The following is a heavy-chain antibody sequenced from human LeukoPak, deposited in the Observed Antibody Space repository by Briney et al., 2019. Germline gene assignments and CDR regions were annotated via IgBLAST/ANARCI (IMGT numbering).Heavy chain of an antibody. V-gene: IGHV3-69-1*01. CDR3: ARAQTLFWEFDGFDI. CDR2: MTVTNKI. D-gene: IGHD3-3*01. Sequence: ETLSLTCTVSGGSISSYYWSWIRQPAGKGLEWIATMTVTNKIYYADSVKGRFTISRDNAENSVYLQMNSLRDEDTAVYSCARAQTLFWEFDGFDIWGRGTKVTVSS. J-gene: IGHJ3*02. CDR1: GGSISSYY.